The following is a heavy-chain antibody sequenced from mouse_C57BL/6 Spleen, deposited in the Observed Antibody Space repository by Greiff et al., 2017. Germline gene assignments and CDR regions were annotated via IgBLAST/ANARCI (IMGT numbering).Heavy chain of an antibody. D-gene: IGHD2-4*01. Sequence: QVQLQQPGAELVKPGASVKMSCKASGYTFTSYWITWVKQRPGQGLEWIGDIYPGSGSTNYNEKFKSKATLTVDTSSSTAYMQLSSLTSEDSAVYDCARGDYDYAPYAYWGQGTLVTVSA. V-gene: IGHV1-55*01. CDR2: IYPGSGST. CDR1: GYTFTSYW. J-gene: IGHJ3*01. CDR3: ARGDYDYAPYAY.